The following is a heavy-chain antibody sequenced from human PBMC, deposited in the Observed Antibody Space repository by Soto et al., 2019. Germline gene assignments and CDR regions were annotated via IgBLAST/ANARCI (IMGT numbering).Heavy chain of an antibody. CDR3: ARWSTPAAHHSYSGRDV. CDR1: GGSISSGGYY. D-gene: IGHD2-2*01. J-gene: IGHJ6*04. Sequence: QVQLQESGPGLVKPSQTLSLTCTVSGGSISSGGYYWSWIRQHPGKGLEWIGYIYYSGSTYYNPSLKSRVTISVDTSKNQFSLKLSSVTAADTAVYYCARWSTPAAHHSYSGRDVWGKGTTVTVSS. V-gene: IGHV4-31*03. CDR2: IYYSGST.